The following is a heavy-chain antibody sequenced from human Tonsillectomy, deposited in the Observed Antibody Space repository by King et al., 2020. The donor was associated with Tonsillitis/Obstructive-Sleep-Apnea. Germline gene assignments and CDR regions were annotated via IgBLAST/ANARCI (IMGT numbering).Heavy chain of an antibody. Sequence: MQLQESGPGLVKPSETLSLTCTVSGGSISSYYWSWIRQPPGKGLEWIGYIYYSGSTNYNPSLKSRVTISVDTSKNQFSLKLSSVTAADTAVYFCASSGISRSPSLDVWGKGTTVTVSS. CDR2: IYYSGST. J-gene: IGHJ6*04. V-gene: IGHV4-59*01. CDR1: GGSISSYY. CDR3: ASSGISRSPSLDV. D-gene: IGHD2-15*01.